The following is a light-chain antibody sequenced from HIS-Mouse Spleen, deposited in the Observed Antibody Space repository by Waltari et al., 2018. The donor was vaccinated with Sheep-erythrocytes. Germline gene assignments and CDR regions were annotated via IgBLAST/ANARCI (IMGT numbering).Light chain of an antibody. CDR1: QSISSY. CDR3: QQSYSTPPT. Sequence: DIQMTQSPSSLSASVGDRVTITCRASQSISSYLNWYQQKPGKAPKLLIYAASSLQSGVPSRFSGSGSGTDFTLTISSLQPEDFATYYCQQSYSTPPTFGGGTNSEIK. V-gene: IGKV1-39*01. J-gene: IGKJ4*01. CDR2: AAS.